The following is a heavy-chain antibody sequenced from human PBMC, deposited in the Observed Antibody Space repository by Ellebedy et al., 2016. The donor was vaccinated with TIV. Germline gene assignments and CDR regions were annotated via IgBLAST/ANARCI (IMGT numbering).Heavy chain of an antibody. CDR3: ARAKLDYGDFDY. CDR1: GYTFTSYH. D-gene: IGHD4-17*01. V-gene: IGHV1-18*01. Sequence: AASVKVSCKASGYTFTSYHICWVRQAPGQGLEWMGWISGNNGNTNYAQKFQGRVTMTTDTSTSTAYMELRSLRSDDTAVYYCARAKLDYGDFDYWGRGTLVTVSS. CDR2: ISGNNGNT. J-gene: IGHJ4*02.